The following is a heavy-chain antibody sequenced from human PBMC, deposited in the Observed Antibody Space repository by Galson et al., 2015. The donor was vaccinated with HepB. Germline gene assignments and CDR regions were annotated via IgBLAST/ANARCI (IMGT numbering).Heavy chain of an antibody. J-gene: IGHJ5*02. CDR1: GYTFTGYY. CDR2: INPHSGGT. CDR3: ASAARTYTPSCSPDFP. V-gene: IGHV1-2*02. Sequence: SCKASGYTFTGYYIHWLRQVPGQGLEWMGWINPHSGGTNYAQKFQGRVTMTRDTSISTAYMELSSLRPDDTAVYYCASAARTYTPSCSPDFPWGQGTLVTVSS. D-gene: IGHD3-16*01.